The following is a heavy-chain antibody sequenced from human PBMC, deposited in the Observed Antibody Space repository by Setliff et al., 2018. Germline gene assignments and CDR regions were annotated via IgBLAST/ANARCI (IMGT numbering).Heavy chain of an antibody. V-gene: IGHV3-7*01. D-gene: IGHD3-3*01. J-gene: IGHJ6*02. CDR2: IKQDGSEK. CDR3: ARATIFGVAPYYYYYYGMDV. Sequence: PGESLKISCAASGFTFSRYWMSWVRQAPGKGLEWVANIKQDGSEKYYVDSVKGRFTISRDNAKNSLYLQMNSLRAEDTAVYYCARATIFGVAPYYYYYYGMDVWGQGTTVTVSS. CDR1: GFTFSRYW.